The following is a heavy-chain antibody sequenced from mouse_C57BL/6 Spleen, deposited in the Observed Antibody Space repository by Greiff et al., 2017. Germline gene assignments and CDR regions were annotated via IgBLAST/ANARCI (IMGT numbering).Heavy chain of an antibody. V-gene: IGHV10-1*01. CDR3: VRDDGYYEGLAWFAY. Sequence: DVQLQESGGGLVQPKGSLKLSCAASGFSFNTYAMNWVRQAPGKGLEWVARIRSKSNNYATYYADSVKDRFTISRDDSESMLYLQMNNLKTEDTAMYYCVRDDGYYEGLAWFAYWGQGTLVTVSA. CDR1: GFSFNTYA. J-gene: IGHJ3*01. CDR2: IRSKSNNYAT. D-gene: IGHD2-3*01.